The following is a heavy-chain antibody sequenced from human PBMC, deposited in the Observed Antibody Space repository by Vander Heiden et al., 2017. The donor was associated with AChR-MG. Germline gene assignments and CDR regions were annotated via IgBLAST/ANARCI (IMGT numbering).Heavy chain of an antibody. J-gene: IGHJ3*02. D-gene: IGHD1-26*01. CDR1: GFPFSSYS. CDR3: ARGPSGSYIDAFDI. V-gene: IGHV3-48*01. CDR2: ISSSSSTI. Sequence: EVQLVESGGGLVQPGGSLRLSCAASGFPFSSYSMHWVRQAPGKGLEWVSYISSSSSTIDYADSVKGRFTISRDNAKNSLYLQMNSLRAEDTAVYYCARGPSGSYIDAFDIWGQGTVVTVSS.